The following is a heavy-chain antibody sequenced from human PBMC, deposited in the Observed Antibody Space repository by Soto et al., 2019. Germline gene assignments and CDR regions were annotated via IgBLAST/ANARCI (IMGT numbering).Heavy chain of an antibody. D-gene: IGHD2-21*01. J-gene: IGHJ4*02. CDR2: ISGSGGST. V-gene: IGHV3-23*01. CDR1: GFTFSSYA. Sequence: GGSLRLSCAASGFTFSSYAMSWVRQXPGKGLEWVSAISGSGGSTYYADSVKGRFTISRDNSKNTLYLQMNSLRAEDTAVYYCAKVVDKYPSLVYYFDYWGQGTLVTVSS. CDR3: AKVVDKYPSLVYYFDY.